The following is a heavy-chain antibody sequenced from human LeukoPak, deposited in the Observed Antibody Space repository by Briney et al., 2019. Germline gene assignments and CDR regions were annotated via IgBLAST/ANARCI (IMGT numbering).Heavy chain of an antibody. CDR3: ARAGGYDRNWFDP. J-gene: IGHJ5*02. Sequence: ASVKVSCKASGYTFTGYYMHWVRQAPGQGLEWRGWINPNSGGTNYAQKFQGRVTMTRDTSISTAYMELSRLRSDDTAVYYCARAGGYDRNWFDPWGQGTLVTVSS. CDR2: INPNSGGT. D-gene: IGHD5-12*01. V-gene: IGHV1-2*02. CDR1: GYTFTGYY.